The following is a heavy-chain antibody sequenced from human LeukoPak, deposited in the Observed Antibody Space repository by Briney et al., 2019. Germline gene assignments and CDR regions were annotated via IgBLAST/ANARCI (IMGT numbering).Heavy chain of an antibody. J-gene: IGHJ3*02. CDR1: GFTFSSYS. CDR3: ASKSAVYQGLRGAFDI. CDR2: ISSSSSYI. Sequence: PGGSLRLSCAASGFTFSSYSMNWVRQAPGKGLEWVSSISSSSSYIYYADSVKGRFTISRDNAKNSLYLQMNSLRAEDTAVYYCASKSAVYQGLRGAFDIWGQGTMVTVSS. V-gene: IGHV3-21*01. D-gene: IGHD1-14*01.